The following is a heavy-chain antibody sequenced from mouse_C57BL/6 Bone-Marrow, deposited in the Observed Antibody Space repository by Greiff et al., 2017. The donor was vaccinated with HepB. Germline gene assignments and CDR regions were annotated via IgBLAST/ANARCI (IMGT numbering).Heavy chain of an antibody. CDR1: GYSITSGYY. D-gene: IGHD2-4*01. CDR2: ISYDGSN. J-gene: IGHJ3*01. V-gene: IGHV3-6*01. Sequence: DSGPGLVKPSQSLSLTCSVTGYSITSGYYWNWIRQFPGNKLEWMGYISYDGSNNYNPSLKNRISITRDTSKNQFFLKLNSVTTEDTATYYCARDGGDYAWFAYWGQGTLVTVSA. CDR3: ARDGGDYAWFAY.